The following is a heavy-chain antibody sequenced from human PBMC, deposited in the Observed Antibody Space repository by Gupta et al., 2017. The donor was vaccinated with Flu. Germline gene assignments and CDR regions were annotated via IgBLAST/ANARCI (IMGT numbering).Heavy chain of an antibody. J-gene: IGHJ3*02. D-gene: IGHD1-1*01. CDR1: GFTFSDYY. CDR3: ATHDAIDTTASLHI. CDR2: ISKSGSTI. V-gene: IGHV3-11*01. Sequence: SGFTFSDYYMSWIRQAPGQGLEWLSYISKSGSTIYYADSVKGRFTVSRDNAKNSLYLQMNSLRAGDTAVYHCATHDAIDTTASLHIWGQGTMVTVSS.